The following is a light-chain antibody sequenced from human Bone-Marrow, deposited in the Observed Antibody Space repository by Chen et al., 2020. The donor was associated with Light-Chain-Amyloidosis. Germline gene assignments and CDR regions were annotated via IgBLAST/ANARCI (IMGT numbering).Light chain of an antibody. J-gene: IGLJ2*01. Sequence: SYVLTQPSSVSVAPGQTATIACGGNNIGSTSVHWYQQTPGQAPVLVIYEDSKRPSGSPERFSGSSSGTMATLTISGAQVEDEADYYCYSTDGTGKNVVFGGGTKLTVL. V-gene: IGLV3-10*01. CDR1: NIGSTS. CDR3: YSTDGTGKNVV. CDR2: EDS.